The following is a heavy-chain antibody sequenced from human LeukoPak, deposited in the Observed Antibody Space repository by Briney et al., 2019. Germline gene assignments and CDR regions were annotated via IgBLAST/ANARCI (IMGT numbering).Heavy chain of an antibody. J-gene: IGHJ3*02. CDR2: ISSSSYI. V-gene: IGHV3-21*01. CDR3: ARVGSSWLIDAFDI. Sequence: AGGSLRLSCAASGFTFSSYSVNWVRQAPGKGLEWVSSISSSSYIYYADSVKGRFTISRDNAKNSLYLQMNSLRAEDTAVYYCARVGSSWLIDAFDIWGQGTMVTVSS. D-gene: IGHD6-13*01. CDR1: GFTFSSYS.